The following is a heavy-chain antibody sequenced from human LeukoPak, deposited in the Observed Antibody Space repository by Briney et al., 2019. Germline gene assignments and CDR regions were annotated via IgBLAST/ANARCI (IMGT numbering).Heavy chain of an antibody. CDR3: ARGGLTTVESPQFDP. J-gene: IGHJ5*02. CDR1: GYTFTGHY. D-gene: IGHD4-23*01. V-gene: IGHV1-2*02. CDR2: INPNTGGT. Sequence: ASVKVSCKASGYTFTGHYIHWVRQAPGQGLEWMGWINPNTGGTKYAQRFQGRVTMTRGTSISTVYMELSSLRSDDTAVYYCARGGLTTVESPQFDPWGQGTLVSVSS.